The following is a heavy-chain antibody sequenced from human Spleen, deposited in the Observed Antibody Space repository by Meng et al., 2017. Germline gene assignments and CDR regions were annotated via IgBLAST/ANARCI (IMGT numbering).Heavy chain of an antibody. CDR3: ARGPTTMAHDFDY. CDR2: INHSGIT. V-gene: IGHV4-34*01. CDR1: GGSFSGYS. J-gene: IGHJ4*02. Sequence: SETLSLTCAVYGGSFSGYSWSWIRQPPGKGLEWIGEINHSGITNYNPSLKSRVTISVDTSKNQFSLKLSSVTAADSAVYYCARGPTTMAHDFDYWGQGTLVTVSS. D-gene: IGHD4-11*01.